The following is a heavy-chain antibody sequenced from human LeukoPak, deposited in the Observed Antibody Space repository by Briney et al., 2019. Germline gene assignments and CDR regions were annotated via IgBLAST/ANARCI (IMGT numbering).Heavy chain of an antibody. CDR1: GGSISSDSYY. V-gene: IGHV4-61*02. J-gene: IGHJ4*02. CDR2: FYTSGTT. D-gene: IGHD6-6*01. CDR3: ARGGGRYSSSFHY. Sequence: SETLSLTCTVSGGSISSDSYYWSWIRQPAGEGLEWIGRFYTSGTTNYNPSLKSRVTISVDTSQNQFSLKLSSVTAADTAVYYCARGGGRYSSSFHYWGRGTLVTVSS.